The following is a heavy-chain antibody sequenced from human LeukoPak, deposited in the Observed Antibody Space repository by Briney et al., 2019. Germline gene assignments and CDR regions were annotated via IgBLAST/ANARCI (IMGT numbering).Heavy chain of an antibody. Sequence: SVKVSCKASGGTFSSYAISWVRQAPGQGLEWMGGIIPIFGTANYAQKFQGRVTITADESTSTAYMELSSLRSEDTAVYYCARAPAWRNWFDPWGQGTLVTASS. CDR3: ARAPAWRNWFDP. CDR2: IIPIFGTA. CDR1: GGTFSSYA. J-gene: IGHJ5*02. V-gene: IGHV1-69*01.